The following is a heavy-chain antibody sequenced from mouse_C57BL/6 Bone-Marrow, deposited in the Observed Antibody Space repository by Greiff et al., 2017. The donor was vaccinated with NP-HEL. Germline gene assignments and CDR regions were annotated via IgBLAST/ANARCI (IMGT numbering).Heavy chain of an antibody. D-gene: IGHD1-1*01. V-gene: IGHV5-9*01. J-gene: IGHJ1*03. Sequence: EVQGVESGGGLVKPGGSLKLSCAASGFTFSSYTMSWVRQTPEKRLEWVATISGGGGNTYYPDSVKGRFTISRDNAKNTLYLQMSSLRSEDTALYYCARHGDYGSSIYWYFDVWGTGTTVTVSS. CDR3: ARHGDYGSSIYWYFDV. CDR1: GFTFSSYT. CDR2: ISGGGGNT.